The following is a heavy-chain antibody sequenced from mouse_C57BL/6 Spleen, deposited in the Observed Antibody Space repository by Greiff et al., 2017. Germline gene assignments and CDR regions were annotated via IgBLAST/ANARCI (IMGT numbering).Heavy chain of an antibody. CDR3: ARYYSNYGYFDY. CDR1: GYTFTTYP. CDR2: FHPYNDDT. Sequence: VKLQESGAELVKPGASVKMSCKASGYTFTTYPIEWMKQNHGKSLEWIGNFHPYNDDTKYNEKFKGKATLTVEKSSSTVYLELSRLTSDDSAVYYCARYYSNYGYFDYWGQGTTLTVSS. V-gene: IGHV1-47*01. J-gene: IGHJ2*01. D-gene: IGHD2-5*01.